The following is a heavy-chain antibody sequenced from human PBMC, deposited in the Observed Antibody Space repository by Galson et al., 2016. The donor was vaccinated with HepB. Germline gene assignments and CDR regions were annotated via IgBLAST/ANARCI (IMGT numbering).Heavy chain of an antibody. CDR3: ATSTSSVGH. D-gene: IGHD6-6*01. Sequence: SLRLSCAASGFTFDSYAMTWVRQAPGKGLEWVSAISGSGLSTYYADSVEGRFTISRDSSNNTVSLQMNTLRADDTAVYYCATSTSSVGHWGQGTLVTVSS. CDR2: ISGSGLST. J-gene: IGHJ5*02. CDR1: GFTFDSYA. V-gene: IGHV3-23*01.